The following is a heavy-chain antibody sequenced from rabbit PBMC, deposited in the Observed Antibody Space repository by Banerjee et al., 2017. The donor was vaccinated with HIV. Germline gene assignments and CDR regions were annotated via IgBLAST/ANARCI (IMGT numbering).Heavy chain of an antibody. D-gene: IGHD8-1*01. CDR2: NHAGVSSTT. CDR1: GFDLSSYQY. J-gene: IGHJ6*01. CDR3: ARAGSSYYTDHYYGMDL. Sequence: QEQLEESGGDLVKPEGSLTLTCTASGFDLSSYQYMCWVRQAPGKGLEWIACNHAGVSSTTYYASWAKGRFTISKTSSTTVTLQMPSLTAADTATYFCARAGSSYYTDHYYGMDLWGPGTLVTVS. V-gene: IGHV1S45*01.